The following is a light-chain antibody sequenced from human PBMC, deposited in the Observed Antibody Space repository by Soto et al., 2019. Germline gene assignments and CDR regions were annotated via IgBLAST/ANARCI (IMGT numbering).Light chain of an antibody. CDR2: EDN. CDR1: SSDVGSYNL. Sequence: QSALTQPASVSGPPGQSIAISCTGTSSDVGSYNLVSWYQQYPDKAPKLMIYEDNKRPSGVSNRFSGSKSGNTASLTISGLQAEDEADYYCCSYAGSSTYAFGTGTKVTVL. J-gene: IGLJ1*01. CDR3: CSYAGSSTYA. V-gene: IGLV2-23*01.